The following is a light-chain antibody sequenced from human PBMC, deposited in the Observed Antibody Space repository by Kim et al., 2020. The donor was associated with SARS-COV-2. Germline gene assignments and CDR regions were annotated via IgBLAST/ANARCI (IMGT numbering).Light chain of an antibody. Sequence: DIQMTQSPSTLSASIGDTVIITCRASESISRWLAWYQQRPGKAPKLLIHRAPSLQSGVPSRFSGSGSGTEFTLTISSLQPDDFAIYFCQGHFTYSPAFGQGTKVDIK. CDR1: ESISRW. J-gene: IGKJ1*01. V-gene: IGKV1-5*03. CDR3: QGHFTYSPA. CDR2: RAP.